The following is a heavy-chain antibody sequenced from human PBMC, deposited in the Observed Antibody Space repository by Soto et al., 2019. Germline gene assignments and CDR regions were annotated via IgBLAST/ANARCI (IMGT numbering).Heavy chain of an antibody. CDR2: ISSNGVST. Sequence: EVQLVESGGGLVQPGGSLRLSCAVSGFTFSSYGMVWVRQAPGKGLEYVSAISSNGVSTNYADSVKGRFTISRDNSKNTLWLQMGTLRADDMALYYCAREGRQFHWYFDLWGRGTLVTVSS. CDR3: AREGRQFHWYFDL. J-gene: IGHJ2*01. V-gene: IGHV3-64*07. CDR1: GFTFSSYG.